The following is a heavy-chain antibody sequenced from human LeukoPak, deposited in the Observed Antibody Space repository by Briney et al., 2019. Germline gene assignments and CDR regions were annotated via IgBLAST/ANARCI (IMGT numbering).Heavy chain of an antibody. CDR1: GGSISSYY. J-gene: IGHJ6*03. V-gene: IGHV4-59*01. CDR3: ASRNYGDYEDYYYYYMDV. D-gene: IGHD4-17*01. Sequence: KPSETLSLTCTVSGGSISSYYWSWIRQPPGKGLEWIGYIYYSGSTNYNPSLKSRVTISVDTSKNQFSLKLSSVTAADTAVYYCASRNYGDYEDYYYYYMDVWGKGTTVTVSS. CDR2: IYYSGST.